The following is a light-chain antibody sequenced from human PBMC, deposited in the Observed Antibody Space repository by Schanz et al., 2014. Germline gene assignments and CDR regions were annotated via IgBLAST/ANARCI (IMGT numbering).Light chain of an antibody. J-gene: IGLJ2*01. CDR2: GNN. Sequence: QSVLTQPPSVSAAPGQKVTISCSGSTSNIGNNYVSWYQQLPRTAPKLLIYGNNERFRGIPDRFFGSKSGTSATLDITGLQTGDEADYYCATWDTSLNATLFGGGTKLTVL. CDR3: ATWDTSLNATL. CDR1: TSNIGNNY. V-gene: IGLV1-51*01.